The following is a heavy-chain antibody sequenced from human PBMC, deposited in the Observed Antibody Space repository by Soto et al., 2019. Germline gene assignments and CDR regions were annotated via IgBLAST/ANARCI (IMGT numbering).Heavy chain of an antibody. CDR2: MNSDGSSI. V-gene: IGHV3-74*01. CDR1: EGTCSSFC. J-gene: IGHJ4*01. CDR3: ARETVYSSSWRQDN. Sequence: GFKRLSCTASEGTCSSFCMHCVLKTPGKGLVWVSLMNSDGSSISYADSVKGRFTISRDNAKNTLDLQMNSLRVEDTAVYYSARETVYSSSWRQDNSGQRTLRSGSS. D-gene: IGHD6-13*01.